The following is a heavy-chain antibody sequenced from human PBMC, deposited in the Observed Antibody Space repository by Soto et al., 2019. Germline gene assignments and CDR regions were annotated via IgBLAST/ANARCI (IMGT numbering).Heavy chain of an antibody. Sequence: QVQLVESGGGVVQPGRSPRLSCAASGFTFSSYGMHWVRQAPGKGLEWVAVIWYDGSNKYYADSVKGRFTISRDNSKNTLYLQMNSLRAEDTAVYYCARFVWPYGSGSYYYGMDVWGQGTTVTVSS. CDR3: ARFVWPYGSGSYYYGMDV. J-gene: IGHJ6*02. D-gene: IGHD3-10*01. V-gene: IGHV3-33*01. CDR2: IWYDGSNK. CDR1: GFTFSSYG.